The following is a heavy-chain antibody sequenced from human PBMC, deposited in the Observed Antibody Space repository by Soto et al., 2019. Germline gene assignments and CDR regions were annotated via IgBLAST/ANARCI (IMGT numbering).Heavy chain of an antibody. CDR1: GYTFTSYD. CDR2: MKPTSGNT. Sequence: QVQLVQSGAEVKKPGASVKVSCKASGYTFTSYDITWVRQATGQGLEWMGWMKPTSGNTGYAQKFQARVTMTRNPSISTAYMELSSLRSEDTAVYYCAREVSSGWLSRWGQGTLVTVSS. V-gene: IGHV1-8*01. CDR3: AREVSSGWLSR. J-gene: IGHJ4*02. D-gene: IGHD6-19*01.